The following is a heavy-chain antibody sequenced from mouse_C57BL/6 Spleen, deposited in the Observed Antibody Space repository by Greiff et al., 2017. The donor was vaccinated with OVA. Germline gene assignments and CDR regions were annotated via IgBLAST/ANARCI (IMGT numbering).Heavy chain of an antibody. V-gene: IGHV1-66*01. CDR1: GYSFTSYY. J-gene: IGHJ3*01. CDR2: IYPGSGNT. Sequence: QVQLKESGPELVKPGASVKISCKASGYSFTSYYIHWVKQRPGQGLEWIGWIYPGSGNTKYNEKFKGKATLTADTSSSTAYMQLSSLTSEDSAVYYCARDDYDAWFAYWGQGTLVTVSA. CDR3: ARDDYDAWFAY. D-gene: IGHD2-4*01.